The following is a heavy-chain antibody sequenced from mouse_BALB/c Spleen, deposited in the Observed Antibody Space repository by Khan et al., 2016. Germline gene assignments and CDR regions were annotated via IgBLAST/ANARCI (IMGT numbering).Heavy chain of an antibody. V-gene: IGHV1-4*01. CDR1: GYTFTIYT. D-gene: IGHD2-1*01. CDR3: ERARRIGGNCLCDY. J-gene: IGHJ2*01. Sequence: QIQLVQSGAELARPGASVKMSCKASGYTFTIYTMHWVKQRPGQGLEWIGYINPSRGYTNYNQKFKDKATLTADKSSSTAYRQLSSLTSEDSAVYCCERARRIGGNCLCDYWGQGTTLTVSS. CDR2: INPSRGYT.